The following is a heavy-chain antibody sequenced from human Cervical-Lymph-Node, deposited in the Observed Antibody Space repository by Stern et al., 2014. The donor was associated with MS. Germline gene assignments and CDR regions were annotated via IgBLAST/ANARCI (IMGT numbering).Heavy chain of an antibody. V-gene: IGHV5-51*01. Sequence: EVQLVESGAEVKKPGESLKISCKLSGYSFTIYYIAWVRQMPGKGLEWLGLIYPYDAVTTYSPSFQGQFTISADKSIATAYLQWSSLRASDTAMYYCARHVQGFDYWGQGTLVTVSS. CDR2: IYPYDAVT. CDR1: GYSFTIYY. J-gene: IGHJ4*02. CDR3: ARHVQGFDY.